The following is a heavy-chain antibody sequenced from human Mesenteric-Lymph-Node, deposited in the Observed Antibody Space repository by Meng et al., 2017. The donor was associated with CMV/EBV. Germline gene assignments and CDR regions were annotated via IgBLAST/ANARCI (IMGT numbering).Heavy chain of an antibody. D-gene: IGHD2-8*01. CDR1: GGSFSGYY. CDR3: ATALGVRLFDY. Sequence: LTCPGYGGSFSGYYWSWIRQPPGKGLEWIGEINHSGSTNYNPSLKSRVTISVDTSKNQFSLKLSSVTAADTAVYYCATALGVRLFDYWGQGTLVTVSS. CDR2: INHSGST. V-gene: IGHV4-34*01. J-gene: IGHJ4*02.